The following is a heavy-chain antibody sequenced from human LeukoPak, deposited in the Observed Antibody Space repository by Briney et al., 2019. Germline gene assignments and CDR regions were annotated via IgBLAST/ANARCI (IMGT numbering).Heavy chain of an antibody. V-gene: IGHV3-48*03. Sequence: GGSLILSCAASGFTFSNYEMNWVRQAPGKGLEWISTITSSGSTKYYADSVKGRFAASRDNAKNSLYLQMNSLRAEDTAVYYCARVGFGIWGQGTMVPVSS. CDR1: GFTFSNYE. J-gene: IGHJ3*02. CDR3: ARVGFGI. CDR2: ITSSGSTK.